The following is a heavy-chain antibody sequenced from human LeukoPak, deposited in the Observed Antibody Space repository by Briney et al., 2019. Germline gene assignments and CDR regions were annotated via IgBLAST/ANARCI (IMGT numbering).Heavy chain of an antibody. D-gene: IGHD2-2*01. Sequence: LRLSCAASGFTFSDNYMSWIRQPPGKGLEWIGEINHSGSTNYNPSLKSRVTISVDTSKNQFSLKLSSVTAADTAVYYCARGRRYCSSTSCYSFGHWFDPWGQGTLVTVSS. V-gene: IGHV4-34*01. CDR1: GFTFSDNY. CDR2: INHSGST. CDR3: ARGRRYCSSTSCYSFGHWFDP. J-gene: IGHJ5*02.